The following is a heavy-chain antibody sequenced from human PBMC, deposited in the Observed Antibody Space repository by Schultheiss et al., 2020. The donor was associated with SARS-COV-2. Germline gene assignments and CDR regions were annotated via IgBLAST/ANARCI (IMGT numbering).Heavy chain of an antibody. Sequence: GGSLRLSCEASGFSVSDNYMSWVRQAPGKGLEWVSVVYRGAGEDYADSVKGRFTISRDNAKNSLYLQMNSLRAEDTALYYCAKAQGNWLPDYWGQGTLVTVSS. CDR1: GFSVSDNY. V-gene: IGHV3-53*05. D-gene: IGHD1-1*01. CDR3: AKAQGNWLPDY. CDR2: VYRGAGE. J-gene: IGHJ4*02.